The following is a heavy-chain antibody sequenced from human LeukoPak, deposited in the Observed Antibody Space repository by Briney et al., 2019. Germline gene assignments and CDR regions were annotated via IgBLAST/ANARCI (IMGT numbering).Heavy chain of an antibody. CDR1: GFTLSSYW. D-gene: IGHD5-12*01. CDR2: INSDGSST. J-gene: IGHJ4*02. V-gene: IGHV3-74*01. CDR3: ARDHSGYESGY. Sequence: GGSLRLSCAASGFTLSSYWMHWVRQAPGKGLVWVSRINSDGSSTSYADSVKGRFTISRDNAKNSLYLQMNSLRAEDTAVYYCARDHSGYESGYWGQGTLVTVSS.